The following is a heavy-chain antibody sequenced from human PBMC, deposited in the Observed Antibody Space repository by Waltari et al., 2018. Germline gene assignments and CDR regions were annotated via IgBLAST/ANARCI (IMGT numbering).Heavy chain of an antibody. CDR2: INGNGATA. CDR1: GFTLADHG. D-gene: IGHD3-10*01. CDR3: TRLEYTSSGYYYYMDV. J-gene: IGHJ6*03. V-gene: IGHV3-20*04. Sequence: EAQVEESGGGVVRPGEALRLSCAASGFTLADHGTNGVRQTPGKGLEWVNGINGNGATADYAESVEGRFIISRDNAKNSLYLQMNSLRVEDTALYYCTRLEYTSSGYYYYMDVWGKGTTVSVTS.